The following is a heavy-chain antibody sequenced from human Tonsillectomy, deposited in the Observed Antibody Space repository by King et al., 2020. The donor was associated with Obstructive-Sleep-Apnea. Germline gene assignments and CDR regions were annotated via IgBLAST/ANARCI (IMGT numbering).Heavy chain of an antibody. Sequence: VQLQESAPGLVKPSQTLSLTCTVSGGSISSGDYYWSWIRQPPGKGLEWIGYIYYSGSTYYNPSLKSRVTISVDTSKNQFSLKLSSVPAADTAVYYCARGSMVRGVNGDWFDPWGQGTLVTVSS. CDR2: IYYSGST. CDR1: GGSISSGDYY. V-gene: IGHV4-30-4*01. CDR3: ARGSMVRGVNGDWFDP. D-gene: IGHD3-10*01. J-gene: IGHJ5*02.